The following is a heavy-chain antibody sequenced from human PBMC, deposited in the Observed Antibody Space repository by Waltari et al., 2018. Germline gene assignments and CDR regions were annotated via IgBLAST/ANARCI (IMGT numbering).Heavy chain of an antibody. CDR2: IDYYGVNK. D-gene: IGHD3-10*01. V-gene: IGHV3-23*01. Sequence: EVQLLESGGGLVQPGGSLRLCCAGSGFIFSNYAIIWVRQSPGRGLELVSTIDYYGVNKHYADSVTGRFAISRDNPKNKVFLQMDSLRAEDTARYYCVSWLMAHFDYWGQGAQVTVSS. J-gene: IGHJ4*02. CDR1: GFIFSNYA. CDR3: VSWLMAHFDY.